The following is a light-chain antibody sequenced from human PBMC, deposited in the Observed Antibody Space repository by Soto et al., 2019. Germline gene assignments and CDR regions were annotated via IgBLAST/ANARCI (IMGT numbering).Light chain of an antibody. CDR1: SSDVGGYKY. CDR2: EVS. Sequence: QSALTQPPSASGSPGQSVTISCTGTSSDVGGYKYVSWYQQHPGKVPKLMIYEVSKRPPGVPDRFSGSKSGNTASLTVSGLQAEDEADYYCSSYAGSNIDYVFGTGTKLTVL. J-gene: IGLJ1*01. CDR3: SSYAGSNIDYV. V-gene: IGLV2-8*01.